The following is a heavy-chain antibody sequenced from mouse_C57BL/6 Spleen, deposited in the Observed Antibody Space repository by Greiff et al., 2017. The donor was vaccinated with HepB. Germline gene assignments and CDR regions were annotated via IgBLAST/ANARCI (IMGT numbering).Heavy chain of an antibody. D-gene: IGHD1-1*01. CDR3: AREDYVEDYYAMDY. Sequence: VQLQQSGAELARPGASVKMSCKASGYTFTSYTMHWVKQRPGQGLEWIGYINPSSGYTKYNQKFKDKATLNADKSSSTAYMQLSSLTSEDSAVYYCAREDYVEDYYAMDYWGQGTSVTVSS. CDR1: GYTFTSYT. CDR2: INPSSGYT. J-gene: IGHJ4*01. V-gene: IGHV1-4*01.